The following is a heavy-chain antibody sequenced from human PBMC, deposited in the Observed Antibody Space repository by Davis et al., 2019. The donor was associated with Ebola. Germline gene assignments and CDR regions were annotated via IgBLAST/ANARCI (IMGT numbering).Heavy chain of an antibody. V-gene: IGHV4-31*03. CDR2: IYYSGST. Sequence: PSETLSLTCTVSGGSISSGGYYWSWIRQHPGKGLEWIGYIYYSGSTYYNPSLKSRVTISVDTSKNQFSLKLSSVTAADTAVYYCARESSGYYLDYWGQGTLVTVSS. CDR3: ARESSGYYLDY. J-gene: IGHJ4*02. D-gene: IGHD3-22*01. CDR1: GGSISSGGYY.